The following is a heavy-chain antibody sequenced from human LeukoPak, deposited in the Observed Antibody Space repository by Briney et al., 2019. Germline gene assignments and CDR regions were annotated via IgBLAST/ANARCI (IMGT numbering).Heavy chain of an antibody. CDR2: IYYTGTT. Sequence: AETLSLTCAVSGCSFSTYYWSWIRQPPGKGLEWVGFIYYTGTTNYNPSLNSRVTISVDTSKNQFSLKMSSVTAADTAVYYCARAGANGIEAAGSLRYWGQGTLVTVSS. CDR1: GCSFSTYY. D-gene: IGHD6-13*01. J-gene: IGHJ4*02. V-gene: IGHV4-59*01. CDR3: ARAGANGIEAAGSLRY.